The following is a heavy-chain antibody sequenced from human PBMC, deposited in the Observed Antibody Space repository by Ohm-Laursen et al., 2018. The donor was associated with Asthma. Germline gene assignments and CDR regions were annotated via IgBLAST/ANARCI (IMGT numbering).Heavy chain of an antibody. Sequence: SLRLSCAASGFTFSHYYMSWIRQAPGKGLEWISYSSSSGNSTNYADSVKGRFTISRDNAKNSLYLQMNSLRSEDTAVYYCSSGLAHYYFDYWGQGTLVTVSS. V-gene: IGHV3-11*01. J-gene: IGHJ4*02. CDR2: SSSSGNST. D-gene: IGHD6-6*01. CDR3: SSGLAHYYFDY. CDR1: GFTFSHYY.